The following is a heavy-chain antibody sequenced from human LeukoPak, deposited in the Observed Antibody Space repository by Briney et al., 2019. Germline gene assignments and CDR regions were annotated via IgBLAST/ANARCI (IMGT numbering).Heavy chain of an antibody. Sequence: SETLSPTCAVYGGSFSGYYWSWIRQPPGKGLEWIGEINHSGSTNYNPSLKSRVTISVDTSKNQFSLKLSSVTAADTAVYYCARKRIAAAGRGWFDPWGQGTLVTVSS. J-gene: IGHJ5*02. CDR3: ARKRIAAAGRGWFDP. D-gene: IGHD6-13*01. CDR1: GGSFSGYY. CDR2: INHSGST. V-gene: IGHV4-34*01.